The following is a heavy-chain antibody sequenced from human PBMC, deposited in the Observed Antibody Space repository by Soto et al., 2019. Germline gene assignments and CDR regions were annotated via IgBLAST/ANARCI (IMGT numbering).Heavy chain of an antibody. D-gene: IGHD4-4*01. Sequence: EAQLLESGGGFVQAGGSLRLSCAASGFTFKDFGMAWVRQAPGKGLEWVSTVSGGGENTHYADFLRGRFTISRDNAKTSLYLQMNSLRAEDTAVYYCAREGINNYNEYYFDSWGQGTVVTVSS. CDR3: AREGINNYNEYYFDS. CDR2: VSGGGENT. J-gene: IGHJ4*02. V-gene: IGHV3-23*01. CDR1: GFTFKDFG.